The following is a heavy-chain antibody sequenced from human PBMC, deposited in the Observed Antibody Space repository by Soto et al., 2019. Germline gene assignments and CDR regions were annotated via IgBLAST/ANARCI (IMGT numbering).Heavy chain of an antibody. D-gene: IGHD2-2*01. CDR2: IYPGDSDS. Sequence: PGESLKISCKGSGFTFTSYCIAWVRQMPGKGLEWMGIIYPGDSDSSYSPSFQGQVTISADKSINTAYLHWSSLKASDTAIYYCAKHEGYCSTTTCSNFDYWGQGTLVTV. V-gene: IGHV5-51*01. J-gene: IGHJ4*02. CDR3: AKHEGYCSTTTCSNFDY. CDR1: GFTFTSYC.